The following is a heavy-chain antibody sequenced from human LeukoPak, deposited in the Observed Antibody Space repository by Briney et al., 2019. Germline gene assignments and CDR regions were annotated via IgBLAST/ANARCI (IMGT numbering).Heavy chain of an antibody. Sequence: SETLSLXCTVSGGSISSGDYYWNWTRQPPGKGLEWIGYIYYSGSTYHNPSLKSRVTISVDTSKNQFSLKLSSVTAADTAVYYCARATAANFDYWGQGTLVTVSS. V-gene: IGHV4-30-4*08. J-gene: IGHJ4*02. D-gene: IGHD2-15*01. CDR3: ARATAANFDY. CDR2: IYYSGST. CDR1: GGSISSGDYY.